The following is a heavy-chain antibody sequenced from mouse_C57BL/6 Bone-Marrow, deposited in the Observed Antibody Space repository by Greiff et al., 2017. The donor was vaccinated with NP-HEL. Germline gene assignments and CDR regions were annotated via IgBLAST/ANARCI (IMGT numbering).Heavy chain of an antibody. V-gene: IGHV1-4*01. CDR3: ASEGDGYYVSIPFAY. J-gene: IGHJ3*01. CDR2: INPSSGYT. D-gene: IGHD2-3*01. Sequence: VQGVESGAELARPGASVKMSCKASGYTFTSYTMHWVKQRPGQGLEWIGYINPSSGYTKYNQKFKDKATLTADKSSSTAYMQLSSLTSEDSAVYYCASEGDGYYVSIPFAYWGQGTLVTVSA. CDR1: GYTFTSYT.